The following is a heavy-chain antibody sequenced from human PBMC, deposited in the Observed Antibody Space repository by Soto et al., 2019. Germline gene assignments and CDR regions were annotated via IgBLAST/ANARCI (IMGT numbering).Heavy chain of an antibody. Sequence: PSETLSLTGTVSGGSITSGGNYWGWIRQYPGKGLEWIGHIYDIGNMYFYNPSLKSRVTISADTSRNQFSLTLISLPSSYTSGYYFARVYITGYFFFLTHFCGQAILVTLSS. CDR1: GGSITSGGNY. J-gene: IGHJ4*02. V-gene: IGHV4-31*03. D-gene: IGHD3-9*01. CDR3: ARVYITGYFFFLTHF. CDR2: IYDIGNMY.